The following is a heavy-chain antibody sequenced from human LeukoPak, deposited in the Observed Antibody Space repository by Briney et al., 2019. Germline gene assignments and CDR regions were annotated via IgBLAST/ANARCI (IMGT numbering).Heavy chain of an antibody. CDR2: ISGSGGST. CDR3: AKALYYYGSGYDY. CDR1: GFTFGSYA. Sequence: GGSLRLSCAASGFTFGSYAMSWVRQAPGKGLEWVSAISGSGGSTYYADSVKGRFTISRDNSKNTLYLQMNSPRAEDTAVYYCAKALYYYGSGYDYWGQGTLVTVSS. V-gene: IGHV3-23*01. J-gene: IGHJ4*02. D-gene: IGHD3-10*01.